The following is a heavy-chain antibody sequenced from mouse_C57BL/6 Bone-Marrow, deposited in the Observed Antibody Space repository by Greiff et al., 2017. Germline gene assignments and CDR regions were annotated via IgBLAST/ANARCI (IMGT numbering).Heavy chain of an antibody. V-gene: IGHV1-19*01. CDR2: INPYNGGT. CDR3: ARPLWLRRGYFDY. D-gene: IGHD2-2*01. Sequence: VQLQQSGPVLVKPGASVKMSCKASGYTFTDYYMNWVKQSHGKSLEWIGVINPYNGGTSYNQKFKGKATLTVDKSSSTAYMELNSLTSEDSAVYYCARPLWLRRGYFDYWGQGTTLTVSS. CDR1: GYTFTDYY. J-gene: IGHJ2*01.